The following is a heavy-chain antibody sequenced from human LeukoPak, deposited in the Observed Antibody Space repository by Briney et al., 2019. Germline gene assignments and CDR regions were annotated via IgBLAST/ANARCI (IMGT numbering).Heavy chain of an antibody. CDR3: AREASDAFDI. CDR1: GFTFSGYD. J-gene: IGHJ3*02. Sequence: PGRSLRLSCAASGFTFSGYDMHWVRQAPGKGLEWVALIWYDGSNKNYADSVKGRFTISRDNSKNTLFLQMNSLRAEDTAVYYCAREASDAFDIWGQGTMVTVSS. CDR2: IWYDGSNK. V-gene: IGHV3-33*01.